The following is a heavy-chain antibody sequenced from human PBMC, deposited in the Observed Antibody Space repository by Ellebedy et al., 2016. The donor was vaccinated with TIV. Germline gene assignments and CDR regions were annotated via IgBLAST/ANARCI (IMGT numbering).Heavy chain of an antibody. D-gene: IGHD3-10*01. CDR1: GGSISSSTW. Sequence: SETLSLTCAVSGGSISSSTWWSWVRQSPGKGLEWIGEIYHSGNTNYNPSLKSRVTISVDTSKKQPPRKLSPVTAADTAVYYCARWFGELLYIRWFDPWGQGTLVTVSS. J-gene: IGHJ5*02. V-gene: IGHV4-4*02. CDR2: IYHSGNT. CDR3: ARWFGELLYIRWFDP.